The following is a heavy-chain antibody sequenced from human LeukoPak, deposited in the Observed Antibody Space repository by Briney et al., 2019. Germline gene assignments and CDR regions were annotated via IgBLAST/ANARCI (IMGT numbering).Heavy chain of an antibody. V-gene: IGHV3-48*01. Sequence: PGGSLRLSCAASGFTFSSYSMNWVRQAPGKGLEWVSYISSSSSTMYYADSVKGRFTISRDNAKNSLYLQMNSLRAEDTAVYYCTSPGRDAFDIWGQGTMVTVSS. CDR3: TSPGRDAFDI. J-gene: IGHJ3*02. CDR2: ISSSSSTM. CDR1: GFTFSSYS.